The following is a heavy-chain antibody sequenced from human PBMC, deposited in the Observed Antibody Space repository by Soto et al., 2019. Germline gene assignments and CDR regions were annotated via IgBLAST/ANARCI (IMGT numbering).Heavy chain of an antibody. J-gene: IGHJ6*02. D-gene: IGHD6-6*01. CDR3: ARDTSLEYSSSPAYYYGMDV. CDR1: GFTFSSYS. V-gene: IGHV3-21*01. Sequence: NPGGSLRLSCAASGFTFSSYSMNWVRQAPGKGLEWVSSISSSSSYIYYADSVKGRFTISRDNAKNSLYLQMNSLRAEDTAVYYCARDTSLEYSSSPAYYYGMDVWGQGTTVTAP. CDR2: ISSSSSYI.